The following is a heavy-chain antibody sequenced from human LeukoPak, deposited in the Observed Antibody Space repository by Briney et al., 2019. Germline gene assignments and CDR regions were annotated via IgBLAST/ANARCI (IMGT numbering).Heavy chain of an antibody. CDR1: GGSFSSYY. CDR3: ARGGSYDPYYFDY. D-gene: IGHD1-26*01. J-gene: IGHJ4*02. CDR2: IYYSGST. Sequence: PSETLSPTCAVYGGSFSSYYWSWIRQPPGKGLEWIGYIYYSGSTNYNPSLKSRVTISVDTSKNQFSLKLSSVTAADTAVYYCARGGSYDPYYFDYWGQGTLVTVSS. V-gene: IGHV4-59*01.